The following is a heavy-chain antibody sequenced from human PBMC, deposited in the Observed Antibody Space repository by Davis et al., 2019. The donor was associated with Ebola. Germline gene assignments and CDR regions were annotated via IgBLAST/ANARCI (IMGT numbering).Heavy chain of an antibody. CDR1: GGSIRSSSYY. V-gene: IGHV4-39*01. D-gene: IGHD1-26*01. CDR3: ARRSQSPYYYYGMDV. Sequence: MPSETLSLTCTVPGGSIRSSSYYWGWIRQPPGKGLEWIGSIYYSGSTYYNPSLKSRVTISVDTSKNQFSLKLSSVTAADTAVYYCARRSQSPYYYYGMDVWGQGTTVTVSS. J-gene: IGHJ6*02. CDR2: IYYSGST.